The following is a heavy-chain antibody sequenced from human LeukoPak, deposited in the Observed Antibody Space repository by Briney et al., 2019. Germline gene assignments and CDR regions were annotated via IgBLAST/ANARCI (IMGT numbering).Heavy chain of an antibody. D-gene: IGHD6-19*01. CDR1: GFTFSSYW. CDR2: IKQDGSEK. J-gene: IGHJ4*02. V-gene: IGHV3-7*03. Sequence: GGSLRLSCAASGFTFSSYWMSWVRQAPGKGLEWVANIKQDGSEKYYVDSVKGRSTISRDTPKNTLYLQMNSLRVEDTAIYYCASWPVGWYGEDSWGQGTLVTVSS. CDR3: ASWPVGWYGEDS.